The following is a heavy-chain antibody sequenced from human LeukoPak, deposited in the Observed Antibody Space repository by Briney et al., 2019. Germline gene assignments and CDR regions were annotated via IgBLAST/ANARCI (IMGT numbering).Heavy chain of an antibody. CDR3: ARDYESLFDY. V-gene: IGHV3-66*01. CDR2: IYSGGTT. J-gene: IGHJ4*02. D-gene: IGHD3-3*01. CDR1: EFSVSSNY. Sequence: PGGSLRLSCAASEFSVSSNYMTWVRQAPGKGLECVSIIYSGGTTYYADSVKGRFTISRDNSKNTLYLQMNSLRAEDTAVYYCARDYESLFDYWGQGTLVTVSS.